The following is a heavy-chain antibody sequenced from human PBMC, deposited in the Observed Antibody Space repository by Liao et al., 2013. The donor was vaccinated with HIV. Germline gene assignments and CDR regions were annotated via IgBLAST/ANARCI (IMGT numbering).Heavy chain of an antibody. D-gene: IGHD6-19*01. J-gene: IGHJ3*02. CDR1: GGSISNYY. CDR2: IHTSGSS. CDR3: ARDLRQWLVQYSAFDI. V-gene: IGHV4-4*07. Sequence: QVQLQESGPGLVKPSETLSLTCSVSGGSISNYYWSWIRQSAGKGLEWIGRIHTSGSSDYNPSLKSRVTMSVDTSKNKFSLRLSSVTAADTAVYYCARDLRQWLVQYSAFDIWGQGTMVTVSS.